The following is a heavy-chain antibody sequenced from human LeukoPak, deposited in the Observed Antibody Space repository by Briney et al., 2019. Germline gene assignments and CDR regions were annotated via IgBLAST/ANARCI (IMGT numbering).Heavy chain of an antibody. CDR2: ISGSGGST. CDR3: AKSNGYGLIDI. D-gene: IGHD3-22*01. J-gene: IGHJ3*02. V-gene: IGHV3-23*01. CDR1: GFTFSSYG. Sequence: GWSLRLSCAASGFTFSSYGMSWVRQAPGKGLEWVSAISGSGGSTYYADSVKGRFTISRDNSENTLYLQMNSLRAEDTAVYYCAKSNGYGLIDIWGQGTMVTVSS.